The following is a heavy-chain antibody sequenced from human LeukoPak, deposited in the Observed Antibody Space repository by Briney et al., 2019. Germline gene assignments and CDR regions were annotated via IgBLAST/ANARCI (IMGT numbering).Heavy chain of an antibody. D-gene: IGHD6-19*01. Sequence: PGGSLRLSCAASGFTFSSYGMHWVRQAPGKGLEWVAVISYDGGNKYYADSVKGRFTISRDNSKNTLYLQMNSLRAEDTAVYYCAKDSQYSSGWYAYYYYYGMDVWGQGTTVTVSS. CDR3: AKDSQYSSGWYAYYYYYGMDV. CDR2: ISYDGGNK. J-gene: IGHJ6*02. CDR1: GFTFSSYG. V-gene: IGHV3-30*18.